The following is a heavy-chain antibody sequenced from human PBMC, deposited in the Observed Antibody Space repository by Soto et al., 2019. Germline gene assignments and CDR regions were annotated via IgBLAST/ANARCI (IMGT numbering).Heavy chain of an antibody. V-gene: IGHV3-7*03. CDR1: GFTFSSYW. D-gene: IGHD6-13*01. Sequence: GGSLSLSCAASGFTFSSYWMSWVRQAAGKGLEWVANIKQDGSEKYYVDSVKGRFTITRDNAKNSLYLQMKSLRAEDTAVYYCARVDSSRWYNSFDPWGQGTLVTVSS. CDR2: IKQDGSEK. J-gene: IGHJ5*02. CDR3: ARVDSSRWYNSFDP.